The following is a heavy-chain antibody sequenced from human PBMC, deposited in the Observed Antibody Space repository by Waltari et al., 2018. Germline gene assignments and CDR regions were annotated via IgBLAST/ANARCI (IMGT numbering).Heavy chain of an antibody. V-gene: IGHV3-15*01. J-gene: IGHJ4*02. D-gene: IGHD2-2*01. CDR2: IKSKTDGGTT. CDR3: TTDNGLVVPAEVVY. Sequence: EVQLVESGGGLVKPGGSLRLSCAASGFTFSNAWMSWVRQAPGKGLEWVGRIKSKTDGGTTDYAAPVKGRFTISRDDSKNPPYLQMNSLKTEDTAVYYCTTDNGLVVPAEVVYWGQGTLVTVSS. CDR1: GFTFSNAW.